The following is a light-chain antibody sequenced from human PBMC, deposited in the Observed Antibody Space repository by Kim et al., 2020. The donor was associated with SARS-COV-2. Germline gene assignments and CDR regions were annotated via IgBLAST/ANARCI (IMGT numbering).Light chain of an antibody. Sequence: VSPGESPPLSRSARQSLQRLLAWYQQSPRRPPRLLIYCASTRATGIPARFSGSGSGTEFTLTIRSLQSEDFAFYYCQQYDTWPQYTFGQGTKLEIK. J-gene: IGKJ2*01. CDR1: QSLQRL. V-gene: IGKV3-15*01. CDR2: CAS. CDR3: QQYDTWPQYT.